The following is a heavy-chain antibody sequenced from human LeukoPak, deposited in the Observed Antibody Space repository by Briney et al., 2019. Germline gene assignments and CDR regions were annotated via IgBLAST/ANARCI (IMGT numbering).Heavy chain of an antibody. CDR3: ARRTDYGDYVDY. CDR2: IYSGGST. CDR1: GFTFDDYG. J-gene: IGHJ4*02. D-gene: IGHD4-17*01. Sequence: GGSLRLSCAASGFTFDDYGLSWVRQAPGKGLEWVSVIYSGGSTYYADSVKGRFTISRDNSKNTLYLQMNSLRAEDTAVYYCARRTDYGDYVDYWGQGTLVTVSS. V-gene: IGHV3-66*04.